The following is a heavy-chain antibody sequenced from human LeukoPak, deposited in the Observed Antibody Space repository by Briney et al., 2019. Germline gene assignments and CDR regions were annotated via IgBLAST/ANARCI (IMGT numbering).Heavy chain of an antibody. Sequence: PSETLSLTCTVSGGSISGYYWSWIRQPPGKELEWIGYIYYSGSTNYNPSLKSRVTISVDTSKNQFPLQLSSVTAADTAVYYCTRGTVTTYYFDYWGQGTLVTVSS. J-gene: IGHJ4*02. D-gene: IGHD4-17*01. CDR3: TRGTVTTYYFDY. V-gene: IGHV4-59*01. CDR1: GGSISGYY. CDR2: IYYSGST.